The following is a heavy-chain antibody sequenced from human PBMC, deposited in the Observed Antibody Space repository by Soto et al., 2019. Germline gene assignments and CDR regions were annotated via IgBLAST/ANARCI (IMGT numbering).Heavy chain of an antibody. CDR3: AKEGYYDSSGYFDY. D-gene: IGHD3-22*01. Sequence: TGGSLRLSCAASGFTFISYAMSWVRQAPGKGLEWVSAISGSGGSTYYADSVKGRFTISRDNSKSTLYLQMNSLRAEDTAVYYCAKEGYYDSSGYFDYWGQGTLVTVSS. CDR2: ISGSGGST. CDR1: GFTFISYA. J-gene: IGHJ4*02. V-gene: IGHV3-23*01.